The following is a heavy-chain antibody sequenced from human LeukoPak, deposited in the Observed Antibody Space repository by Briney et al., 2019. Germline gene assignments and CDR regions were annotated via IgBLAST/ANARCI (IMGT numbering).Heavy chain of an antibody. CDR2: INHSGST. CDR3: ASGKLNYDFWSGYYEKEDY. D-gene: IGHD3-3*01. Sequence: SETLSLTCAVYGGSFSGYYWSWIRQPPGKGLERIGEINHSGSTNYNPSLKSRVTISVDTSKNQFSLKLSSVTAADTAVYYCASGKLNYDFWSGYYEKEDYWGQGTLVTVSS. CDR1: GGSFSGYY. J-gene: IGHJ4*02. V-gene: IGHV4-34*01.